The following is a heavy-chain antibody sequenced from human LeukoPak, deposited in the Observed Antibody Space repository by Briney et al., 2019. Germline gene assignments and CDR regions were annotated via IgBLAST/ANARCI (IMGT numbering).Heavy chain of an antibody. V-gene: IGHV5-51*01. Sequence: GESLKISCQGSGSSFTSYWIGWVRQMPGKGLEWMGIIYPGDSDTRYSPSFQGQVTISADKSISTAYLQWSSLKASDTAMYYCARSLSWYGTPRDAFDIWGQGTMVTVSS. D-gene: IGHD6-13*01. CDR2: IYPGDSDT. CDR3: ARSLSWYGTPRDAFDI. J-gene: IGHJ3*02. CDR1: GSSFTSYW.